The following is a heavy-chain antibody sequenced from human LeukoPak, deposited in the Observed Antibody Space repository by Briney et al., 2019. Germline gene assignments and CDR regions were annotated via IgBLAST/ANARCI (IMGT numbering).Heavy chain of an antibody. J-gene: IGHJ4*02. CDR1: GGSISSSSYY. CDR3: ARIEYSSSCDY. D-gene: IGHD6-6*01. V-gene: IGHV4-39*07. CDR2: IYYSGST. Sequence: SETLSLTCTVSGGSISSSSYYWGWIRQPPGKGLECIGSIYYSGSTCYNPSLKSRVTISVDTSKNQFSLKLSFVTAADTAVYYCARIEYSSSCDYWGQGTLVTVSS.